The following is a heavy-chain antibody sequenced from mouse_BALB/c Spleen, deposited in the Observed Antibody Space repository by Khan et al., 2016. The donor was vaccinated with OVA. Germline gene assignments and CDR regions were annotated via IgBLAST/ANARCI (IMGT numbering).Heavy chain of an antibody. Sequence: EVELVESGGGLVKPGGSLKLSCAASGFTFSSFTMSWVRQTPEKRLEWVASISSGGDNTYYPDSVKGRFTISRDNAKNNLYLQMSSLRSEDTALYYCARSNYGPFAYWGQGLWSLSLQ. D-gene: IGHD1-1*02. CDR3: ARSNYGPFAY. CDR1: GFTFSSFT. CDR2: ISSGGDNT. J-gene: IGHJ3*01. V-gene: IGHV5-9*03.